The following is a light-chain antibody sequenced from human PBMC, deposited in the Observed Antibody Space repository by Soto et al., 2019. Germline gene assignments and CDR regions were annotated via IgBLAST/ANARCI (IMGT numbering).Light chain of an antibody. CDR2: DVS. CDR1: SSDVGAYNY. J-gene: IGLJ1*01. CDR3: SSSTITSRV. V-gene: IGLV2-14*01. Sequence: QSVLTQPASVSGSPGQSITISCTGTSSDVGAYNYVSWYQQHPGKAPRLMIYDVSTRPSGVSDRFSGSKSGNTASLTISGLHAEDDADYYCSSSTITSRVFGTGTKVTVL.